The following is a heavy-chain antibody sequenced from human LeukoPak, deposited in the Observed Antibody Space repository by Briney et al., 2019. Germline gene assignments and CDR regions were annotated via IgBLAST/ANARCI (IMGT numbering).Heavy chain of an antibody. CDR1: GFTFSSYG. CDR2: IWYDGNNK. V-gene: IGHV3-33*01. Sequence: PGGSLRLSCAASGFTFSSYGMHWVRQAPGKGLAWVALIWYDGNNKYYADSVKGRFTISRDNSKNTLYLQLNSLRAEDTAVYYCARQHCSGGDCYFFDWGQGTLVTVSS. D-gene: IGHD2-15*01. J-gene: IGHJ4*02. CDR3: ARQHCSGGDCYFFD.